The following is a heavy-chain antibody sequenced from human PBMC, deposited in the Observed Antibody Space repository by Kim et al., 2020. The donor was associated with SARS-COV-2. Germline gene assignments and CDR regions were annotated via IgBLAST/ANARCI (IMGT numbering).Heavy chain of an antibody. J-gene: IGHJ6*02. Sequence: SVKVSCKASGGTFSSYATSWVRQAPGQGLEWMGGIIPIFGTANYAQKFQGRVTITADESTSTAYMELSSLRSEDTAVYYCARNQGGYYYYGMDVWGQGTTVTVSS. CDR3: ARNQGGYYYYGMDV. V-gene: IGHV1-69*13. CDR2: IIPIFGTA. CDR1: GGTFSSYA. D-gene: IGHD3-16*01.